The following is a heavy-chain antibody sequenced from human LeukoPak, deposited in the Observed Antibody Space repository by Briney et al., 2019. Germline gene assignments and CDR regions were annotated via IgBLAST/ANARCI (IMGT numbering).Heavy chain of an antibody. CDR2: IRSKAYGGTT. J-gene: IGHJ5*02. CDR1: GFTFGDYA. D-gene: IGHD5-18*01. V-gene: IGHV3-49*04. Sequence: GGSLRLSCTASGFTFGDYAMSWVRQAPGKGLEWVGFIRSKAYGGTTEYAASVKGRFTISRDDSKSIAYLQMNSLKTEDTAVYYCTRAEDTAMASPWGQGTLVTVSS. CDR3: TRAEDTAMASP.